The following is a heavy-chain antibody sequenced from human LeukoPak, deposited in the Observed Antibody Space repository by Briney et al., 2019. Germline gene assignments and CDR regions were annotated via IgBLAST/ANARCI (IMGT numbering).Heavy chain of an antibody. CDR2: IYYSGST. V-gene: IGHV4-39*07. J-gene: IGHJ4*02. CDR1: GGSISSSSYY. Sequence: PSETLSLTCTVSGGSISSSSYYWGWTRQPPGKGLEWIGSIYYSGSTYYNPSLKSRVTISVDTSKNQFSLKLSSVTAADTAVYYCARVPGAIYYYGSGPIYFDYWGQGTLVTVSS. CDR3: ARVPGAIYYYGSGPIYFDY. D-gene: IGHD3-10*01.